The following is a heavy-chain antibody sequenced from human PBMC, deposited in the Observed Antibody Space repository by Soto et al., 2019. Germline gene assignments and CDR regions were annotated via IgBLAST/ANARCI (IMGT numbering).Heavy chain of an antibody. CDR3: ARELELHDAFDI. V-gene: IGHV1-69*04. J-gene: IGHJ3*02. CDR1: GGTFSSYT. Sequence: SVRVSCKAAGGTFSSYTVSWVRQAPGQGLEWMGRIIPILGIANYAQKFQGRVTITADKSTSTAYMELSSLRSEDTAVYYCARELELHDAFDIWGQGTMVNVSS. CDR2: IIPILGIA. D-gene: IGHD1-7*01.